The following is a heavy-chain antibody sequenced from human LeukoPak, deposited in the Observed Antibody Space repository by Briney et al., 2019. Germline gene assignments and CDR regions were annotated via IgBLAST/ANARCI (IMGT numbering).Heavy chain of an antibody. CDR1: GFTFSSYA. V-gene: IGHV3-23*01. J-gene: IGHJ5*02. CDR2: ISGSGGST. D-gene: IGHD2-21*01. Sequence: GASLRLSCAASGFTFSSYAMSWVRQAPGKGLEWVSAISGSGGSTYYADSVKGRFTISRDNSKNTLYLQMNSLRAEDTAVYYCAKDSSIIVENWFDPWGQGTLVTVSS. CDR3: AKDSSIIVENWFDP.